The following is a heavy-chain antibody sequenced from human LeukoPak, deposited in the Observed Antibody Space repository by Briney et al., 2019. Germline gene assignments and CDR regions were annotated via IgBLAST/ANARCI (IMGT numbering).Heavy chain of an antibody. V-gene: IGHV4-59*01. CDR2: IYYSGNT. D-gene: IGHD6-25*01. J-gene: IGHJ4*02. Sequence: SETLSLTCTVSGASISSYYWSWIRRPPGKGLEWIGYIYYSGNTNYNPSLKSRVTISIDTSKSQVSLRLSAVTAADTAVYFCASAGGTSPTLDYWGRGALVTASS. CDR1: GASISSYY. CDR3: ASAGGTSPTLDY.